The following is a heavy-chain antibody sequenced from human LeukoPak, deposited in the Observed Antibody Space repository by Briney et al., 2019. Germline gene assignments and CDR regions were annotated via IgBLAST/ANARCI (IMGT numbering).Heavy chain of an antibody. V-gene: IGHV4-34*01. CDR1: GGSFSGYY. Sequence: SETLSLTCAVYGGSFSGYYWSWIRQPPGKGLEWIGEINHSGSTNYNPSLKSRVTISVDTSRNQFSLKLSSVTAADTAVYYCARGPSVSAFDIWCQGTMVTVSS. D-gene: IGHD4-11*01. CDR3: ARGPSVSAFDI. CDR2: INHSGST. J-gene: IGHJ3*02.